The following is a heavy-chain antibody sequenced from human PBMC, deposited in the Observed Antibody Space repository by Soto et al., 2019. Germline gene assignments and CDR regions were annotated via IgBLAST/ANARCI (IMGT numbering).Heavy chain of an antibody. V-gene: IGHV3-48*01. CDR3: ARERGRLRFLEWLSYPDY. CDR1: GFTFSSYS. J-gene: IGHJ4*02. D-gene: IGHD3-3*01. Sequence: EVQLVESGGGLVQPGGSLRLSCAASGFTFSSYSMNWVRQAPGKGLEWVSYISSSSSTIYYADSVKGRFTISRDNVKNSLYLQRNSLRAEDTAVYYCARERGRLRFLEWLSYPDYWGQGTLVTVSS. CDR2: ISSSSSTI.